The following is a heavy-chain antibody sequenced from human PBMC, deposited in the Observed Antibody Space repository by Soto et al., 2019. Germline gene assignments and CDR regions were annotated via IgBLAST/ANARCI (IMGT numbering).Heavy chain of an antibody. CDR1: GGSISSGGYY. CDR2: IYYSGSS. Sequence: QVQLQESGPGLVKPSQTLSLTCTVSGGSISSGGYYWSWIRQHPGKGLEWIGYIYYSGSSYYNPSLKSHLTISVDTSKNQFSLKLSSVPAPYTAVYYGARYQRPAYSGRSDEADAFDICGQGTIVTVSS. V-gene: IGHV4-31*01. D-gene: IGHD6-19*01. CDR3: ARYQRPAYSGRSDEADAFDI. J-gene: IGHJ3*02.